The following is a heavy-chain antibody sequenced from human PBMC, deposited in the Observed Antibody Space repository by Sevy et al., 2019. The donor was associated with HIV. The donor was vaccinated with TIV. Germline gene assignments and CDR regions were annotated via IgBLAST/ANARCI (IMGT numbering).Heavy chain of an antibody. V-gene: IGHV1-69*13. CDR2: IIPMFHKA. CDR3: ARDRDVTFGGRDALDI. Sequence: ASVKVSCKASGGTFDTYTISWLRQAPGQGLEWMGGIIPMFHKANYAQRFQGRVTITADESTNTAYMELSSLGSDDSAIYYCARDRDVTFGGRDALDIWGQGTMVTVSS. D-gene: IGHD3-16*01. CDR1: GGTFDTYT. J-gene: IGHJ3*02.